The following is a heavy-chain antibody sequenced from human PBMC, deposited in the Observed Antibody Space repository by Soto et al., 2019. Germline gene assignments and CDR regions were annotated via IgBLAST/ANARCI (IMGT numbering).Heavy chain of an antibody. CDR2: INHSGST. V-gene: IGHV4-34*01. CDR1: GGSFSVYY. Sequence: SETLSLTCAVYGGSFSVYYWSWIRQPPGKGLEWIGEINHSGSTNYNPSLKSRVTISVDTSKNQFSLKLSSVTAADTAVYYCARGGRGNYGSGSYYNVHHYYGMDVWGQGTTVTVSS. CDR3: ARGGRGNYGSGSYYNVHHYYGMDV. J-gene: IGHJ6*02. D-gene: IGHD3-10*01.